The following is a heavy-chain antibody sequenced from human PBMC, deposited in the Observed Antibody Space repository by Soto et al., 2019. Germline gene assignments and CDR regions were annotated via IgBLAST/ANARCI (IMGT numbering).Heavy chain of an antibody. D-gene: IGHD3-22*01. V-gene: IGHV3-33*01. CDR1: GFTFSSDG. CDR2: IWYDGSNK. J-gene: IGHJ5*02. CDR3: ARDLRSRYYDSSGYLDWFDP. Sequence: QVQLVESGGGVVQPGRSLRLSCAASGFTFSSDGMHWVRQAPGKGLEWVAVIWYDGSNKYYADSVKGRFTISRDNSKNTLYLQMNSLRAEDTAVYYCARDLRSRYYDSSGYLDWFDPWGQGTMVTVSS.